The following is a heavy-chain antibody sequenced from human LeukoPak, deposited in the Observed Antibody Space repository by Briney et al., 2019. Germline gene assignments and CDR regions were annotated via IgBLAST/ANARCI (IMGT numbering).Heavy chain of an antibody. V-gene: IGHV4-39*01. CDR1: GGSISSGCDYF. Sequence: SETLSLTCTVSGGSISSGCDYFWDWIRQPPGKGLEWIGDIHYTGTTDYNPSLKSRVTISVDTSRNQFSLKLTSVTATDAAVYYCARHGRHGDYSYWGQGTLVTVSS. CDR2: IHYTGTT. CDR3: ARHGRHGDYSY. D-gene: IGHD4-17*01. J-gene: IGHJ4*02.